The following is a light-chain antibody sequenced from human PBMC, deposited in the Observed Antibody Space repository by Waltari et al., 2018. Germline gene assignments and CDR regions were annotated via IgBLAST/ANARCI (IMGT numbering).Light chain of an antibody. CDR2: GAS. CDR3: QQYYAVPPT. V-gene: IGKV4-1*01. Sequence: DIVMTQSPDSLAVSLGERATINCKSSQSVSDSINSKQHLAWYRQKPGQPPKLLISGASTREFGVPDRFSGSGSGTDCTLTISSLQAEDVAVYYCQQYYAVPPTFGPGTKVEIK. CDR1: QSVSDSINSKQH. J-gene: IGKJ1*01.